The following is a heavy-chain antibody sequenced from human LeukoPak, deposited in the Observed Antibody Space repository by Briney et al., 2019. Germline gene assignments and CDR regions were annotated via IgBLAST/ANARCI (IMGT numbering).Heavy chain of an antibody. V-gene: IGHV1-18*01. Sequence: GASVKVSCKASGYTFTSYGISWVRQAPGQGLEWMGWISAYDANTNYAQNLRGRVTLTTDTSTSTAYMELRNLRSDDTAVYYCARDGGQSYDLLTGYYNNDWLDPWGQGTLVTVSS. CDR2: ISAYDANT. CDR1: GYTFTSYG. CDR3: ARDGGQSYDLLTGYYNNDWLDP. D-gene: IGHD3-9*01. J-gene: IGHJ5*02.